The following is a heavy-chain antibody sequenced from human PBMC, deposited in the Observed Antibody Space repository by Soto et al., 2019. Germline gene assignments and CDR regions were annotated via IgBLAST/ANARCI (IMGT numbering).Heavy chain of an antibody. D-gene: IGHD3-10*01. V-gene: IGHV2-5*01. CDR3: AHEEYYVARGTYYKVRWFGP. Sequence: VSRPTLVNPTQTLTLTCTFSGFSLKSSGVGVAWIRQPPGKALEWLAPVNWSDEKRYSPSLKNRLTITKDTSKNAVVRTMTNMDPLDTATYYCAHEEYYVARGTYYKVRWFGPWGQGIRVTVSS. CDR2: VNWSDEK. CDR1: GFSLKSSGVG. J-gene: IGHJ5*02.